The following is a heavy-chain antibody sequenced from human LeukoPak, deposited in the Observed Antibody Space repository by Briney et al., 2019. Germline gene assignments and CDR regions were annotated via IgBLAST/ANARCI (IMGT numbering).Heavy chain of an antibody. V-gene: IGHV4-59*01. D-gene: IGHD4-17*01. CDR2: IYYSGST. CDR3: AGEKTTTVTQGNAFDI. CDR1: GGSISSYY. J-gene: IGHJ3*02. Sequence: SETLSLTCTVSGGSISSYYWSWIRQPPGKGLEWIGYIYYSGSTNYNPSLKSRVTISVDTSKNQFSLKLSSVTAADTAVYYCAGEKTTTVTQGNAFDIWGQGTMVTVSS.